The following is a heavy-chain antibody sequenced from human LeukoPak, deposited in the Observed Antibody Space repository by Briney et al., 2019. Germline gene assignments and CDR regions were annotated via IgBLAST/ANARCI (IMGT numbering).Heavy chain of an antibody. J-gene: IGHJ4*02. CDR3: ARDPHCSSTSCRDY. CDR2: IIPILGIA. Sequence: ASVKVSCKASGGTFSSYAISWVRQAPGQGLEWMGRIIPILGIANYAHKFKGRVTITADKSTSTAYMELSSLRSEDTAVYYCARDPHCSSTSCRDYWGQGTLVTVSS. CDR1: GGTFSSYA. V-gene: IGHV1-69*04. D-gene: IGHD2-2*01.